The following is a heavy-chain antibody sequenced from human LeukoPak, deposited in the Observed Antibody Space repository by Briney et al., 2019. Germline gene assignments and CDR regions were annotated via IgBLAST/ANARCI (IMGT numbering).Heavy chain of an antibody. V-gene: IGHV3-9*01. CDR2: ISWNSGSI. Sequence: QSGGSLSLFCAVSGFTFDVYAMHCLRQATGKGVEGVSGISWNSGSIGYADSVKGRFTISRDNAKNSLYLQMNSLRAEDTALYYCAKDIGYGAFDIWGQGTMVTVSS. J-gene: IGHJ3*02. CDR1: GFTFDVYA. CDR3: AKDIGYGAFDI. D-gene: IGHD5-18*01.